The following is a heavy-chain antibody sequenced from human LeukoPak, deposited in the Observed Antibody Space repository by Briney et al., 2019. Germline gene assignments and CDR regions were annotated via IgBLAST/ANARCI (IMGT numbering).Heavy chain of an antibody. CDR2: ISSHNGYT. CDR1: GYTFISYG. Sequence: ASVKVSCKASGYTFISYGISWVRQAPGQGLEWMGWISSHNGYTKYAQKFQGRVTITTDTSMSTAYMELGSLRSDDTAVYYCARRRAVAGVNWFDPWGQGTLVTVSS. V-gene: IGHV1-18*01. CDR3: ARRRAVAGVNWFDP. D-gene: IGHD6-19*01. J-gene: IGHJ5*02.